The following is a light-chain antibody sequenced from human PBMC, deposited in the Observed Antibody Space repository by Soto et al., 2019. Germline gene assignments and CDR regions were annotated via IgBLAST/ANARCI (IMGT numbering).Light chain of an antibody. V-gene: IGLV2-14*01. CDR1: SSDVGGYDY. CDR2: EVS. Sequence: QSALTQPASVSGSPGQSITISCTGTSSDVGGYDYVSWYQQHPGKAPELMIYEVSNRPSGVSNRFSGSKSGNTASLTISGLQAEDEADYYCGSYTSSTTLVFGGGTQLTVL. J-gene: IGLJ2*01. CDR3: GSYTSSTTLV.